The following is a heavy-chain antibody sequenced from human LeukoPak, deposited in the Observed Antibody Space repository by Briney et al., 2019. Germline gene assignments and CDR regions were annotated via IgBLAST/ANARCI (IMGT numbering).Heavy chain of an antibody. Sequence: SETLSLACAVSGGSISSSNWWSWVRQPPGKGPEWIGEIYHSGSTNYNPSLKSRVTISVDKSRNQFSLKLSSVTAADTAVYYCASLGGYDFWSGPLYFDYWGQGTLVTVSS. J-gene: IGHJ4*02. CDR2: IYHSGST. D-gene: IGHD3-3*01. CDR3: ASLGGYDFWSGPLYFDY. V-gene: IGHV4-4*02. CDR1: GGSISSSNW.